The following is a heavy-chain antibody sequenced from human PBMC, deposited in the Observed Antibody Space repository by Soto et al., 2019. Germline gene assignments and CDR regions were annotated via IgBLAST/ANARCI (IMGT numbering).Heavy chain of an antibody. D-gene: IGHD3-16*02. Sequence: QAQLVQSGAEVKKPGAPAKVSCKASAYTFIDYYVHWMRQAPGQGLEWIGWINPKNGGTKFAQKFQGWGTMTRDTSISTAYMELSRLRSDDTAVYYCARDSYDYVWGSYRPRGFDYWGQGTLVTVSS. CDR2: INPKNGGT. V-gene: IGHV1-2*04. J-gene: IGHJ4*02. CDR1: AYTFIDYY. CDR3: ARDSYDYVWGSYRPRGFDY.